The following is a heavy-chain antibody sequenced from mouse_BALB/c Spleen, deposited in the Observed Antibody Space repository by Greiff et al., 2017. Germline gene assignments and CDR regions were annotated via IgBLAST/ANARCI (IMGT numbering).Heavy chain of an antibody. CDR1: GYTFTSFD. V-gene: IGHV1S56*01. J-gene: IGHJ4*01. Sequence: VQLQQSGPALVKPGALVKISCKASGYTFTSFDINWVEKRPGQGLEWIGSIFPGDGSTKYNEKFKGKAPLSADKASSTAYMQLSSLTSENSAVYYCARRTISWNGAYAMDYWGQGTSVTVSS. D-gene: IGHD3-1*01. CDR2: IFPGDGST. CDR3: ARRTISWNGAYAMDY.